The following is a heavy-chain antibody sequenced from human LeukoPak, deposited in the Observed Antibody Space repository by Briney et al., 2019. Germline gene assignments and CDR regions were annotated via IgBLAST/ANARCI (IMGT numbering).Heavy chain of an antibody. D-gene: IGHD4-17*01. CDR2: ISASGSST. J-gene: IGHJ5*02. V-gene: IGHV3-23*01. CDR1: GFTFRSYA. Sequence: GGSLRLSFAASGFTFRSYAMSWVRQAPGQGLEWVSSISASGSSTYYAESVKGRFTIYRDNSKNTVSLQINSLRAEDTAIYYCATNYGDYVNWFDPWGQGTLVTVSS. CDR3: ATNYGDYVNWFDP.